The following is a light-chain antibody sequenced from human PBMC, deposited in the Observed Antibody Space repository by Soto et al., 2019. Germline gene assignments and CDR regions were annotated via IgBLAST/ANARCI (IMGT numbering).Light chain of an antibody. Sequence: QSALTQPASVSASPGQSITISCTGSDSDVGSYDLVSWYQQHPDKAPKLLIYEVTKRPSGVSNRFSGSKSDNTASLTISGLQAEDEADYYCSSYAGTSHYVFGTGTRSPS. CDR3: SSYAGTSHYV. J-gene: IGLJ1*01. CDR2: EVT. CDR1: DSDVGSYDL. V-gene: IGLV2-23*02.